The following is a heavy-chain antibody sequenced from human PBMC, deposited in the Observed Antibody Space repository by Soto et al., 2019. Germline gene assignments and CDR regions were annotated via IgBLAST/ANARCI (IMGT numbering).Heavy chain of an antibody. CDR2: ISGSGGST. J-gene: IGHJ6*02. V-gene: IGHV3-23*01. CDR3: ASLSGAGGLVGYYDFWSGYPRPGGMGV. D-gene: IGHD3-3*01. CDR1: GFTFSSYA. Sequence: GGSLRLSCAASGFTFSSYAMSWVRQAPGKGLEWVSAISGSGGSTYYADSVKGRFTLSRDNSKNTLYLQMNSLRAEDTAVYYCASLSGAGGLVGYYDFWSGYPRPGGMGVWGQGTTVTV.